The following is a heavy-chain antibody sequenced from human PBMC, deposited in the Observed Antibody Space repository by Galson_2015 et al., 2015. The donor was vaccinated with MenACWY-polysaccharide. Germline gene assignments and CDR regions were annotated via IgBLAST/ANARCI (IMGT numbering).Heavy chain of an antibody. CDR2: ISHDGSVM. J-gene: IGHJ4*02. V-gene: IGHV3-74*01. D-gene: IGHD1-26*01. CDR3: TRDKGVGSTRFDY. Sequence: SLRLSCAASGFTFNHYWMHWVRQAPGKGPVWVSSISHDGSVMNYADSVKGRFTISRDNANNSLFLQMNSLRAEDTAVYYCTRDKGVGSTRFDYWGRGTLVTVSS. CDR1: GFTFNHYW.